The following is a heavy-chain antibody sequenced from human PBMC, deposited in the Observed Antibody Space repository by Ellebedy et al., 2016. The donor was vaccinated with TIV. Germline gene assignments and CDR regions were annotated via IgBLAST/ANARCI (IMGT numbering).Heavy chain of an antibody. J-gene: IGHJ3*02. D-gene: IGHD3-16*02. V-gene: IGHV1-3*01. Sequence: AASVKVSCKASGYTFTNNAIHWVRQAPGQRLEYMGWINVGNGNTKYSQKIQGRVTITRDTSASTAYMDLSSLRSEDTAVYYCARGDYYDYVWGSYREWGAFDIWGQGTMVTVSS. CDR1: GYTFTNNA. CDR3: ARGDYYDYVWGSYREWGAFDI. CDR2: INVGNGNT.